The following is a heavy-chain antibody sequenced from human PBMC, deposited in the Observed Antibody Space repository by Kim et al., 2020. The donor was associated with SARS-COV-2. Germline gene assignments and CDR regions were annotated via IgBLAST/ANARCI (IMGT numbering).Heavy chain of an antibody. CDR2: ITTGSHYI. Sequence: GGSLRLSCAASGFTFSTYDMSWVRQAPGKGLEWVSSITTGSHYIYYADSVKGRFSVSRDNARNSMYLQMNSLRVEDTAIYYCARAGANTGQLRYNWFDPWGQGTLVTVSS. CDR3: ARAGANTGQLRYNWFDP. D-gene: IGHD2-8*02. CDR1: GFTFSTYD. V-gene: IGHV3-21*01. J-gene: IGHJ5*02.